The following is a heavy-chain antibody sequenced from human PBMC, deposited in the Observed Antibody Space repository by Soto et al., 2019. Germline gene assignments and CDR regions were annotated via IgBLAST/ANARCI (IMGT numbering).Heavy chain of an antibody. CDR3: AREPSDFGLSGSRPYYFDY. V-gene: IGHV4-4*02. CDR1: GDSISSVNW. CDR2: IYHTGIT. J-gene: IGHJ4*02. D-gene: IGHD1-26*01. Sequence: SETLSLTCAVSGDSISSVNWWSWVRQSPGQGLEWIGDIYHTGITNYNPSLQSRVTISVDKSKNEFSLKLSSVTAADTAVYYCAREPSDFGLSGSRPYYFDYWGQGTLVTVSS.